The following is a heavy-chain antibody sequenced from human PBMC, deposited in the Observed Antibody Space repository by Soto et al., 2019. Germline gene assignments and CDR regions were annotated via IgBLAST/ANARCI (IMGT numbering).Heavy chain of an antibody. D-gene: IGHD1-26*01. CDR1: GFTFDNYG. Sequence: QVQLVESGGGVVQPGRSLRLSCAASGFTFDNYGMHWVRQAPGKGLEWVAVISYDGSNKYYADSVKGPFSISRDNSKNTLYLQMNSLRPEDPDVYYCAKDNVVGGTHVDYWGQGTLVTVSS. CDR3: AKDNVVGGTHVDY. J-gene: IGHJ4*02. CDR2: ISYDGSNK. V-gene: IGHV3-30*18.